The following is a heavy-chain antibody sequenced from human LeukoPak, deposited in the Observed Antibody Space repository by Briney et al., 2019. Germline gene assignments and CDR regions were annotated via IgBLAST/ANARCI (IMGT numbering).Heavy chain of an antibody. CDR3: AKDRMISYSSGST. V-gene: IGHV3-23*01. CDR2: ISGSGGST. D-gene: IGHD6-19*01. J-gene: IGHJ5*02. Sequence: GGSLRLSCAASGFTFSSYGMHWVRQAPGKGLEWVSAISGSGGSTYYADSVKGRFTISRDNSKNTLYLQMNSLRAEDTAVYYCAKDRMISYSSGSTWGQGTLVTVSS. CDR1: GFTFSSYG.